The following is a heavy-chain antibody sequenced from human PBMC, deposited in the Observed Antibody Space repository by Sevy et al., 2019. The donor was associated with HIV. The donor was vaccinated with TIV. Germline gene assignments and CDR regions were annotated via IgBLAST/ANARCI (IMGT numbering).Heavy chain of an antibody. D-gene: IGHD3-22*01. J-gene: IGHJ6*03. Sequence: GGSLRLSCAASGFTFSSYWMSWVRQAPGKGLEWVANIKQDGSEKYYVDSVKGRFTISRDNAKNSLYLLMNSLRAEDTAVYYCARDFYYYDSSGYSEDYYYYYYMDVWGKGTTVTVSS. V-gene: IGHV3-7*01. CDR2: IKQDGSEK. CDR3: ARDFYYYDSSGYSEDYYYYYYMDV. CDR1: GFTFSSYW.